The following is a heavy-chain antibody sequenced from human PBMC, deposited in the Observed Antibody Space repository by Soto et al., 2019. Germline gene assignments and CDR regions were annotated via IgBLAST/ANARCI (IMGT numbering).Heavy chain of an antibody. J-gene: IGHJ6*02. CDR2: INPSGGST. CDR3: ARDSGSYHYGMDV. V-gene: IGHV1-46*01. CDR1: GYTFTSYY. D-gene: IGHD1-26*01. Sequence: QVQLVQSGAEVKKPGASVKVSCKASGYTFTSYYMHWVRQAPGQGLEWMGIINPSGGSTSYAQKFQGRVTMTRDTSTSTVYMELSSLRSEDTAAYYCARDSGSYHYGMDVWGQGTTVTVSS.